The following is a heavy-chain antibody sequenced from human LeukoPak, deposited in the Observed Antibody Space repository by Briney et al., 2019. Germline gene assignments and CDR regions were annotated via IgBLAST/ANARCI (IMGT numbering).Heavy chain of an antibody. CDR1: GYTFTGYY. CDR3: ASYDSSGSYNWFDP. V-gene: IGHV1-2*02. J-gene: IGHJ5*02. CDR2: INPNSGGT. D-gene: IGHD3-22*01. Sequence: ASVKVSCKASGYTFTGYYMHWVRQAPGQGLEWMGWINPNSGGTNYAQKFQGRVTMTRDTSISTAYMELSRLRSDDTAVYYCASYDSSGSYNWFDPWGQGTLVTVSS.